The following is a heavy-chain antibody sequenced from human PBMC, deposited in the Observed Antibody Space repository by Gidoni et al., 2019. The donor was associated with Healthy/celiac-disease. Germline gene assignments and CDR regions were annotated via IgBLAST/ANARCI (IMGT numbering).Heavy chain of an antibody. V-gene: IGHV1-18*04. Sequence: QVQLVQSGAEVKKPGASVKVSCKASGYTFTSSGISWVRSAPGPGLEVMGWISAYNGNTNYAQKLQGRVTMTTDTVTSTAYMELRSLRSDDTAVYYCACLLSLAGGPGAFDIWGQGTMVTVSS. CDR2: ISAYNGNT. D-gene: IGHD2-2*01. J-gene: IGHJ3*02. CDR3: ACLLSLAGGPGAFDI. CDR1: GYTFTSSG.